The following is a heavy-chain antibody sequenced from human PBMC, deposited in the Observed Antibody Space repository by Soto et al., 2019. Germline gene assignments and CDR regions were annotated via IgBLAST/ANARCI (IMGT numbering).Heavy chain of an antibody. CDR1: GFTFSKYA. J-gene: IGHJ4*02. Sequence: EVQLLESGGGLVQPGGSLRLSCAASGFTFSKYAMSWVRQAPGKGLEWVATISGSAGSTYYADSVKGRFTISRDNSKNTLDLQMSSLRAEDTAVYYCAKETSSSYFPLDYWGQGTLVTVSS. CDR2: ISGSAGST. V-gene: IGHV3-23*01. CDR3: AKETSSSYFPLDY. D-gene: IGHD2-15*01.